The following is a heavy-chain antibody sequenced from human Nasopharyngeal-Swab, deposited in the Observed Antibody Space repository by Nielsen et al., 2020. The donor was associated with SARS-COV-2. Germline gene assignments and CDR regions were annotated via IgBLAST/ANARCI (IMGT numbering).Heavy chain of an antibody. CDR2: ISGSGGST. J-gene: IGHJ4*02. V-gene: IGHV3-23*01. CDR3: AKDPTHHTAMGPDY. Sequence: GESLKISCAASGFPFSSYAMSWVRQAPGKGLEWVSAISGSGGSTYYADSVKGRFTISRDNSKNTLYLQMNSLRAEDTAVYYCAKDPTHHTAMGPDYWGQGTLVTVSS. D-gene: IGHD5-18*01. CDR1: GFPFSSYA.